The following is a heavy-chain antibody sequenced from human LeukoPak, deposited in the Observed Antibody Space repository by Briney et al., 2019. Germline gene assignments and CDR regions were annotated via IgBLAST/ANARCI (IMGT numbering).Heavy chain of an antibody. CDR1: GFTFSSYA. CDR3: AKENYGDSTGGRFQH. J-gene: IGHJ1*01. CDR2: ISGSGGST. D-gene: IGHD4-17*01. Sequence: GGSLRLSCAASGFTFSSYAMSWVRQAPGKGLEWVSVISGSGGSTYYADSVKGRFTISRDNSKNTLYLQMNSLRAEDTAIYYCAKENYGDSTGGRFQHWGQGTLVTVSS. V-gene: IGHV3-23*01.